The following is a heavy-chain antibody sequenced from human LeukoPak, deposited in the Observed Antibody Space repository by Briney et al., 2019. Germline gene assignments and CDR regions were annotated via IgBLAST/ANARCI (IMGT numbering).Heavy chain of an antibody. CDR1: GYTFNNYG. V-gene: IGHV1-18*01. CDR3: AREMAVAGSGVIDS. CDR2: ISTYNDNT. Sequence: ASVKVSCKSSGYTFNNYGISWVRQAPGQGLEWMGWISTYNDNTHYAQKFQGRVTMTTDTSTNTAYMELRSLRSDDTAVYYCAREMAVAGSGVIDSWGQGTLVTVSS. J-gene: IGHJ4*02. D-gene: IGHD6-19*01.